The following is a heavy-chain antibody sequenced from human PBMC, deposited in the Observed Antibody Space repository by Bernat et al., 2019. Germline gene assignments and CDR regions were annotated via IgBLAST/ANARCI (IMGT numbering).Heavy chain of an antibody. CDR2: IYYSGST. J-gene: IGHJ4*02. CDR3: ARHDYSRLVDY. D-gene: IGHD6-13*01. CDR1: GGSISSSSYY. V-gene: IGHV4-39*01. Sequence: QLQLQESGPGLVKPSETLSLTCTVPGGSISSSSYYWGWIRQPPGKGLEWIGSIYYSGSTYYNPSLKSRVTISVDTSKKQFSQKLSSVTAADTAVYYCARHDYSRLVDYWGQGTLVTVSS.